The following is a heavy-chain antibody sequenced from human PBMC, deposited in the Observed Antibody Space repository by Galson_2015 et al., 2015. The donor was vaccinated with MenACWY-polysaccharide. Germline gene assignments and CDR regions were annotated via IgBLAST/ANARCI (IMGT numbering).Heavy chain of an antibody. V-gene: IGHV4-34*01. CDR2: INQSGRT. Sequence: TLSLTCAVHGESFSDYYWNWIRQPPGKGLEWIGEINQSGRTKYNPSLKSRVTISLDTSKNHFSLNVSSVTAADTAVYYCATRRPDSGTVRYFDYIPYYYALDVWGQGATVIVSS. CDR1: GESFSDYY. D-gene: IGHD3-9*01. J-gene: IGHJ6*02. CDR3: ATRRPDSGTVRYFDYIPYYYALDV.